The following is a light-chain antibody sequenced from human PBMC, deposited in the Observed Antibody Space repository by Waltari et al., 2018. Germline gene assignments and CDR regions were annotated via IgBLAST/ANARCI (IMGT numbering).Light chain of an antibody. CDR3: QQRSNWRSNT. J-gene: IGKJ2*01. Sequence: EIVLTQSPATLSLSPGERDTLSCRASQSVSSYLAWYQQKPGQAPRLLIYDASNRATGIPARFSGSGSGTDFTLTISSLEPEDFAVYYCQQRSNWRSNTFGQGTKLEIK. CDR2: DAS. CDR1: QSVSSY. V-gene: IGKV3-11*01.